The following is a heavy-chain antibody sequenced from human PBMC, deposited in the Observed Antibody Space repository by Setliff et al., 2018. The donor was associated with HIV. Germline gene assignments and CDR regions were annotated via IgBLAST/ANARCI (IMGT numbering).Heavy chain of an antibody. J-gene: IGHJ4*02. D-gene: IGHD3-22*01. V-gene: IGHV3-23*01. CDR3: ARVLGGYFYLDH. CDR1: GFTVNTLNIYA. CDR2: IGGIDSNT. Sequence: GGSLRLSCAASGFTVNTLNIYAMSWVRQAPGKGLEWVSSIGGIDSNTHYADSVKGRFTISRDNSKNTLYLQMSSLTAEDTAIYYCARVLGGYFYLDHWGQGTLVTVSS.